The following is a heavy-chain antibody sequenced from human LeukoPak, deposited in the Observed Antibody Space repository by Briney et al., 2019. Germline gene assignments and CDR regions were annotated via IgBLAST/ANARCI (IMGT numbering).Heavy chain of an antibody. CDR1: GYSFTSYW. D-gene: IGHD2-2*02. CDR2: IYPGDSDT. J-gene: IGHJ5*02. CDR3: ARRDKGTCSTTSCYSWFDP. V-gene: IGHV5-51*01. Sequence: GESLNISCKASGYSFTSYWIGWVRQMPGKGLEWMGIIYPGDSDTRYSPSFQGQVTMSADKSISTAYLQWSSLKASDTAMYYCARRDKGTCSTTSCYSWFDPWGQGTLVTVSS.